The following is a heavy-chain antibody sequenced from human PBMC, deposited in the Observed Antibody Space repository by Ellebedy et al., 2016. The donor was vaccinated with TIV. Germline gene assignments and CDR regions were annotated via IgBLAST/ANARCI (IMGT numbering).Heavy chain of an antibody. Sequence: GESLKISCAASGFVFSNHDMTWVRQAPGKGLEWVSGVRGSGGETYYADSVKGRFTITRDNSKHIGYLQMNSLRVQDTAVYYCAKGLGAYDLGGDYWGQGTLVTVSS. CDR1: GFVFSNHD. J-gene: IGHJ4*02. CDR3: AKGLGAYDLGGDY. V-gene: IGHV3-23*01. D-gene: IGHD5-12*01. CDR2: VRGSGGET.